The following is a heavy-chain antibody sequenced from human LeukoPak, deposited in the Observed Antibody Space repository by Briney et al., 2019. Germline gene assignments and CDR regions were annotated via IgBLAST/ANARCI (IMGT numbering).Heavy chain of an antibody. CDR2: INWNGGST. V-gene: IGHV3-20*04. CDR1: GFTFDDYG. J-gene: IGHJ2*01. Sequence: GGSLRLSCAASGFTFDDYGMSWVRQAPGKGLEWVSGINWNGGSTGYADSVKGRFTISRDNAKNTVYLQMNSLRAEDTAVFYCATGLSQYYDLWGRGTLVTVSS. D-gene: IGHD1-1*01. CDR3: ATGLSQYYDL.